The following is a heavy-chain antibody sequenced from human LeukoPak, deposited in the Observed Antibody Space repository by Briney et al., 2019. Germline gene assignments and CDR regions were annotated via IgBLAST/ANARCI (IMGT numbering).Heavy chain of an antibody. CDR2: ISGGGGST. V-gene: IGHV3-23*01. D-gene: IGHD4-11*01. CDR1: GFTFSGYA. CDR3: TSYSNSPVDWFDP. Sequence: GGSLRLSCAASGFTFSGYAMSWVRQAPGKGLEWVSAISGGGGSTYYADSVKGRFTISRDNSKNTLYLQMNSLRAEDTAVYYCTSYSNSPVDWFDPWGQGTLVTVSS. J-gene: IGHJ5*02.